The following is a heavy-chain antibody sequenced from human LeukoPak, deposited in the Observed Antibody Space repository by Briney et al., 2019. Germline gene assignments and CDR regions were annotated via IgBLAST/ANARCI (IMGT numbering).Heavy chain of an antibody. CDR1: GFTFSRYG. Sequence: PGGSLRLSCAASGFTFSRYGMHWVRQAPGRGLEWVAVISYDGSNKYYADSVKGRFTISRDNSKNTLYLQMNSLRAEDTAVYYCAKLAYYYDSSGRKNRDYWGQGTLVTVSS. CDR2: ISYDGSNK. D-gene: IGHD3-22*01. V-gene: IGHV3-30*18. CDR3: AKLAYYYDSSGRKNRDY. J-gene: IGHJ4*02.